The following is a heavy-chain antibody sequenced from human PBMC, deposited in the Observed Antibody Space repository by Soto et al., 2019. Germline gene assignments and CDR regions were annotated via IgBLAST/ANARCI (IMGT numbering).Heavy chain of an antibody. J-gene: IGHJ6*02. CDR3: VKDEGIEAMDV. D-gene: IGHD3-3*02. CDR1: GFTFSRNT. CDR2: ITSSGSYV. Sequence: SGGSLRLSCVTSGFTFSRNTMNWVRQAPGKGLEWVASITSSGSYVYYADLVKGRFSASRDNAKNSLSLQMDSLRPDDTAIYFCVKDEGIEAMDVWGQGTTVTVSS. V-gene: IGHV3-21*01.